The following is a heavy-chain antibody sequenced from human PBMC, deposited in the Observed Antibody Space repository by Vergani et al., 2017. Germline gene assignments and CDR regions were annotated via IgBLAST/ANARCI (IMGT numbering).Heavy chain of an antibody. CDR3: ARTYYDFWSGLRKGGYYFDY. D-gene: IGHD3-3*01. CDR1: GFSLSTSGMR. CDR2: IDWDDDK. V-gene: IGHV2-70*04. J-gene: IGHJ4*02. Sequence: QVTLKESGPALVKPTQTLTLTCSFSGFSLSTSGMRVSWIRQPSGKALEWLARIDWDDDKFYSTSLKTRLTISKDTSKNQVVLTMTNMDPVDTATYYCARTYYDFWSGLRKGGYYFDYWGQGTLVTVSS.